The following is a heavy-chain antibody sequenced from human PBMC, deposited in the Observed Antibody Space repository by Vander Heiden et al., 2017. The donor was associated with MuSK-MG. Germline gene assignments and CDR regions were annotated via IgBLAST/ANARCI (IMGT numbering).Heavy chain of an antibody. D-gene: IGHD5-12*01. CDR1: GFTFDDFT. J-gene: IGHJ4*02. V-gene: IGHV3-43*01. CDR3: IKASHVNIVITAAVFDD. CDR2: ISWDGGDT. Sequence: EVRLVQSGGVVVQPGGSLRLTCAASGFTFDDFTMHWVRQAPGKALEWVSLISWDGGDTCYSESVKGRFTISRDKRKNSLYLQMDSLRPEDTAFYYWIKASHVNIVITAAVFDDWGQGTLVTVSS.